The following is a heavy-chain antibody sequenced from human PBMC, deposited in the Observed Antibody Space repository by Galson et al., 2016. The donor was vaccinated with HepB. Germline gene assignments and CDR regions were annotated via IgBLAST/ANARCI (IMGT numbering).Heavy chain of an antibody. V-gene: IGHV1-18*01. D-gene: IGHD3-22*01. Sequence: SVKVSCKASGYPFTSYSIAWVRQAPGQGLEWMGRINAYNGYTNYAQKFQGRVTMTTDTSTSTTYMELRSLRSDDTAVYYCAVDYCDSSGYYSNCFDPWGQGTLVTVSS. CDR1: GYPFTSYS. J-gene: IGHJ5*02. CDR2: INAYNGYT. CDR3: AVDYCDSSGYYSNCFDP.